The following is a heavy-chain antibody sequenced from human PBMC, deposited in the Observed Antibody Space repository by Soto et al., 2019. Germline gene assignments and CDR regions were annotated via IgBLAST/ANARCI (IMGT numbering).Heavy chain of an antibody. Sequence: GGSLRLSCAASGFTFSSYGIHWVRQAPGKGLEWVAAISYDGSNEHYADSVKGRFTISRDNSKKTVYLQMNSQRAEDTAVYFCAKDTFYYDRSGYYTFDYWGQGTLVTVSS. CDR3: AKDTFYYDRSGYYTFDY. CDR2: ISYDGSNE. D-gene: IGHD3-22*01. CDR1: GFTFSSYG. J-gene: IGHJ4*02. V-gene: IGHV3-30*18.